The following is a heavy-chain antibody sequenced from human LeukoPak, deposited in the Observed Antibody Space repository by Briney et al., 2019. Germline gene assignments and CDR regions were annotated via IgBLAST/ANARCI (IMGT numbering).Heavy chain of an antibody. CDR1: GFTFDDYA. CDR3: ARDSGSGSYSGY. D-gene: IGHD3-10*01. V-gene: IGHV3-9*01. Sequence: GGSLRLSCAASGFTFDDYAMHWVRQAPGKGLEWVSGISWNSGSIGYADSVMGRFTISRDNAKNTLYLQMNSLRAEDTAVYYCARDSGSGSYSGYWGLGTLVTVSS. CDR2: ISWNSGSI. J-gene: IGHJ4*02.